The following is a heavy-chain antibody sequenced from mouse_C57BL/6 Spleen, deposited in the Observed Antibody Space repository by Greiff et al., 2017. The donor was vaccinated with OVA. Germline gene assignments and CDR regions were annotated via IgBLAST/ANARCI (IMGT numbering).Heavy chain of an antibody. D-gene: IGHD1-1*01. CDR1: GFNIKDDY. J-gene: IGHJ3*01. V-gene: IGHV14-4*01. CDR3: THSGSFPAWFAY. CDR2: IDPENGGT. Sequence: EVQLQQSGAELVRPGASVKLSCTASGFNIKDDYMHWVKQRPEQGLEWIGWIDPENGGTEYASKFQGKATITADTYSNTASLQLSSLTSVDTAAYYCTHSGSFPAWFAYWGQGTLVTVSA.